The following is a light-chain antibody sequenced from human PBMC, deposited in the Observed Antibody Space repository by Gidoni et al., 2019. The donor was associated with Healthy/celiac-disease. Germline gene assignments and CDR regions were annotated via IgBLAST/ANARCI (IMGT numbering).Light chain of an antibody. CDR2: DAS. CDR1: QSVSSY. J-gene: IGKJ1*01. Sequence: EIVLTQSPATLSLSPGESATLSCRASQSVSSYLAWYQQKPGQAPRLLIYDASNRATGIPARFSGSGSGTDFPLTISSLEPEDFAVYYCQQRSNRPTFGQGTKVEIK. V-gene: IGKV3-11*01. CDR3: QQRSNRPT.